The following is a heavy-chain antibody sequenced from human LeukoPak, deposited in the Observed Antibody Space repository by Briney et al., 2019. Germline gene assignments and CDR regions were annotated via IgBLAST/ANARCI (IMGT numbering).Heavy chain of an antibody. Sequence: PGGSLRLSXAASGFTFSGSAMHWVRQASGKGLEWVGRIRSKANSYATAYAASVKGRFTISRDDSKNTAYLQMNSLKTEDTAVYYCTSKWFGELSGFDYWGQGTLVTVSS. D-gene: IGHD3-10*01. CDR2: IRSKANSYAT. J-gene: IGHJ4*02. CDR3: TSKWFGELSGFDY. CDR1: GFTFSGSA. V-gene: IGHV3-73*01.